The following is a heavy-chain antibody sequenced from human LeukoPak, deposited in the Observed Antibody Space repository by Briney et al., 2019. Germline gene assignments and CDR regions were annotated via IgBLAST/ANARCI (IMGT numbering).Heavy chain of an antibody. CDR2: ISGSGVTT. D-gene: IGHD1-26*01. Sequence: GGSLRLSCAASGSTFSSSAMSWVRQVPGKGLEWVSAISGSGVTTHYAGSVKGRFSISRDNSKNTLYLQMNSLRAEDTALYYCAKKVVVGATSPYSDFQDWGQGTLVTVSS. CDR1: GSTFSSSA. J-gene: IGHJ1*01. CDR3: AKKVVVGATSPYSDFQD. V-gene: IGHV3-23*01.